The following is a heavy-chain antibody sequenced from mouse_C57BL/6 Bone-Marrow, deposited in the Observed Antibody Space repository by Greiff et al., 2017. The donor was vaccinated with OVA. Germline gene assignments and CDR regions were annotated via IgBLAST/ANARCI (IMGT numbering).Heavy chain of an antibody. CDR3: ARPSSYVEAMDY. CDR2: IYPSDSAT. D-gene: IGHD1-1*01. CDR1: GYTFTSYW. V-gene: IGHV1-61*01. Sequence: VQLQQPGAELVRPGSSVKLSCKASGYTFTSYWMDWVKQRPGQGLEWIGNIYPSDSATHYNQKFKDKATVTVEKSSSTAYMQRSSLTSEDSAVYYCARPSSYVEAMDYWGQGTSVTVAS. J-gene: IGHJ4*01.